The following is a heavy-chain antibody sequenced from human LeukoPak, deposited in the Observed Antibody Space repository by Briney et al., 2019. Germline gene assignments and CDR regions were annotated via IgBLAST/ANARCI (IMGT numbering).Heavy chain of an antibody. J-gene: IGHJ4*02. CDR3: ARVPAWTGKPSEIDY. V-gene: IGHV4-59*01. Sequence: PSGTLSLTCTVSGGSISSYYWSWIRQPPGKGLEWIGYVYYSGSTNYNPSLKSRVTISVDTSKNQFSLKLSSVTAADTAVYYCARVPAWTGKPSEIDYWGQGTLVTVSS. CDR1: GGSISSYY. CDR2: VYYSGST. D-gene: IGHD3/OR15-3a*01.